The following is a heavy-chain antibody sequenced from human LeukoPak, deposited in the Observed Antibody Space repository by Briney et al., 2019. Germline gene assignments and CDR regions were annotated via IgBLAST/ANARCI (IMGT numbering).Heavy chain of an antibody. CDR1: GYTFTSYG. D-gene: IGHD2-15*01. CDR3: ARDGGDIVVVVAASHNWFDP. Sequence: ASVKVSCKASGYTFTSYGISWVRQAPGQGLEWMGWISAYNGNTNYAQKLQGRVTMTTDTSTSTAYMELRSVRSDDTAVYYCARDGGDIVVVVAASHNWFDPWGQGTLVTVSS. CDR2: ISAYNGNT. V-gene: IGHV1-18*01. J-gene: IGHJ5*02.